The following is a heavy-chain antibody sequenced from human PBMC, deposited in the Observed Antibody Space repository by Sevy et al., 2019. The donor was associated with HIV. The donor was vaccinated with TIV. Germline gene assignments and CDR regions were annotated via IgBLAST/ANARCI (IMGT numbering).Heavy chain of an antibody. CDR2: IYYSAST. CDR3: ARVGFDMYTSRGWIDS. Sequence: SETLSLTCTVSGGSIKSSFYYWGWIRQPPGKGLEWIGNIYYSASTYYNPSLKSRFTISVDTSKNHFSLKLSSVTAADTAGSYCARVGFDMYTSRGWIDSWGQGALVTVSS. V-gene: IGHV4-39*02. CDR1: GGSIKSSFYY. D-gene: IGHD6-13*01. J-gene: IGHJ5*01.